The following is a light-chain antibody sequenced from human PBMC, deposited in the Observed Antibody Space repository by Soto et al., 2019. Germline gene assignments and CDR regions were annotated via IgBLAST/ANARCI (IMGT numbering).Light chain of an antibody. CDR3: SSYTAFSTWV. CDR2: EVS. V-gene: IGLV2-14*01. J-gene: IGLJ3*02. Sequence: QSVLTQPAFVSGSPGQSITISCTGTSNDVGGYNYVSWYQQHPGKAPQLIIYEVSNRPSGVSHRFSGSKSGDTASLTISGLQAEDGADYYCSSYTAFSTWVFGGGTKVTVL. CDR1: SNDVGGYNY.